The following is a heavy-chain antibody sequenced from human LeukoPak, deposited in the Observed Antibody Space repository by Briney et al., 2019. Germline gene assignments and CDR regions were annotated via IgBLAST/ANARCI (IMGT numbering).Heavy chain of an antibody. CDR3: AREYSSSWVFDY. J-gene: IGHJ4*02. V-gene: IGHV3-21*01. CDR2: ISSSSSYI. Sequence: GGSLRLSCAASGFTFSSYSMNWVRQAPGKGLEWVSSISSSSSYIYYADSVKGRFTISRDNAKNSLYLQMNSLRAEDTAVYYCAREYSSSWVFDYWGQGTLVTVSS. D-gene: IGHD6-13*01. CDR1: GFTFSSYS.